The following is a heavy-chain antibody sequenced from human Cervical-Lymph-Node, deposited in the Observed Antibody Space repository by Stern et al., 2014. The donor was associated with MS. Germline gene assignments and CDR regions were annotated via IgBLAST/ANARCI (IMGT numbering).Heavy chain of an antibody. CDR3: ALYYYDSSGYQGEGYFDY. Sequence: QVQLQESGPGLVKPSQSLSLTCTVSGGSISSGGYYWIWLRQHPGKGLEWIGYTYYSGRTYYNPSLKSRVTISVDTSKNQFSLKLSSVTAADTAVYYCALYYYDSSGYQGEGYFDYWGQGTLVTVSS. J-gene: IGHJ4*02. D-gene: IGHD3-22*01. V-gene: IGHV4-31*03. CDR1: GGSISSGGYY. CDR2: TYYSGRT.